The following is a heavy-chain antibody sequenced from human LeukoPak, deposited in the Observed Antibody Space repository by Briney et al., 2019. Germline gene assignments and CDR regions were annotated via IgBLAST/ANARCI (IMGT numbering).Heavy chain of an antibody. V-gene: IGHV3-23*01. CDR1: GFTFSSYA. CDR3: AKVGGPTYYFDY. CDR2: ISGSGGST. Sequence: PGESLRLSCAASGFTFSSYAMSWVRQAPGKGLEWVSAISGSGGSTYYADSVKGRFTISRDNSKNTLYLQMNSLRAEDTAVYYCAKVGGPTYYFDYWGQGTLVTVSS. D-gene: IGHD3-16*01. J-gene: IGHJ4*02.